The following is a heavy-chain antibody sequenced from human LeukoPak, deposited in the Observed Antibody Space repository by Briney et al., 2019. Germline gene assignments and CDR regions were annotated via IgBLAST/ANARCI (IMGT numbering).Heavy chain of an antibody. CDR3: ARSRDIVVVVAGDY. CDR2: IYYRGST. V-gene: IGHV4-39*07. D-gene: IGHD2-15*01. Sequence: SETLSLTCTVSGGSISTSSYYWGWIRQTPGKGLEWIGSIYYRGSTYYKSSLESRVTISVDTSKNQFSLKLSSVTAADTAVYYCARSRDIVVVVAGDYWGQGTLVTVSS. J-gene: IGHJ4*02. CDR1: GGSISTSSYY.